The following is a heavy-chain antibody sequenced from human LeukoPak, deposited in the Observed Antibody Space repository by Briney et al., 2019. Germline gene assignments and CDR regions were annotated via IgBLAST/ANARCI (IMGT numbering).Heavy chain of an antibody. D-gene: IGHD6-6*01. V-gene: IGHV4-61*02. CDR1: GGSISSGGYY. CDR3: ARDHSSSSWMDAFEI. CDR2: IYTTGTA. J-gene: IGHJ3*02. Sequence: KTSETLSLTCTVSGGSISSGGYYWSWIRQAAGKGPEWIGRIYTTGTADYNPSLKGRVFLSVDTSMNQFSLKVTSVTAADTAVYYCARDHSSSSWMDAFEIWGPGMKVIVSS.